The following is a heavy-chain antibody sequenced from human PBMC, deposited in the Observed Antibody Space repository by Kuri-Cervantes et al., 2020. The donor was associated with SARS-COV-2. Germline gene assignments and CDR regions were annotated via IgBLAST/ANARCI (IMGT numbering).Heavy chain of an antibody. D-gene: IGHD2-2*02. CDR3: ARVGQDIVVVPAAIPGRYAFDI. CDR1: GYTFTSYD. Sequence: SVKVSCKASGYTFTSYDINWVRQATGQGLEWMGGIIPILGIANYAQKFQGRVTITADKSTSTAYMELSSLRSEDTAVYYCARVGQDIVVVPAAIPGRYAFDIWGQGTMVTVSS. V-gene: IGHV1-69*10. J-gene: IGHJ3*02. CDR2: IIPILGIA.